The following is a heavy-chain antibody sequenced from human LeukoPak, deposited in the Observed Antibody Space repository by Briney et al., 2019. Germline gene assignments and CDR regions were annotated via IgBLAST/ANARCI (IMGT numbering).Heavy chain of an antibody. CDR2: VNDGGDNT. D-gene: IGHD6-19*01. CDR3: AKARGTTGWLPYFDY. V-gene: IGHV3-23*01. CDR1: GFTFSSYA. J-gene: IGHJ4*02. Sequence: GGSLRLSCAASGFTFSSYAMSWVRQAPGKGLEWVSSVNDGGDNTYYADYLRGRFTVSRDNSRNTLWLQMNSLRAEDTAIYYCAKARGTTGWLPYFDYWGQGALVTVSS.